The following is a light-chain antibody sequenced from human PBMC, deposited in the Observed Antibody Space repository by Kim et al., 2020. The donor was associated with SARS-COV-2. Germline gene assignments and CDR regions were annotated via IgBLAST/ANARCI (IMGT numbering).Light chain of an antibody. CDR2: QDS. Sequence: VSPGQTASINCSGDKLGDKYACWYQQKPGQSPVLVIYQDSKRPSGIPERFSGSNSGNTATLTISGTQAMDEADYYCQAWDSSTYVFGTGTKVTVL. V-gene: IGLV3-1*01. CDR3: QAWDSSTYV. CDR1: KLGDKY. J-gene: IGLJ1*01.